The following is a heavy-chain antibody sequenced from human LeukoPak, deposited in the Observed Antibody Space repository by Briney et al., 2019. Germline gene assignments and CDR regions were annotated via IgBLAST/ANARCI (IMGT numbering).Heavy chain of an antibody. D-gene: IGHD3-22*01. V-gene: IGHV4-61*08. Sequence: SETLSLTCAVSGGSISSGGYSWSWIRQPPGKGLEWIGYIYYSGTTNYNPSLKSRVTISVDTSNNQFSLKLSSVTAADTAVYYCARPSQDSSGYFDAFDIWGQGTMVTVSS. CDR3: ARPSQDSSGYFDAFDI. CDR2: IYYSGTT. CDR1: GGSISSGGYS. J-gene: IGHJ3*02.